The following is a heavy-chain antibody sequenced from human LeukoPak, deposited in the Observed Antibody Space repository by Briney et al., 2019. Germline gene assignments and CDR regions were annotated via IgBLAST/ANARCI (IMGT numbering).Heavy chain of an antibody. Sequence: PGGSLRLSCAASGFTFSSYWMSWVRQAPGKGLEWVANIKQDGSEKYYVDSVKGRFTISRDNAKNSLYLQMNSLRAEDTAVYYCARDHPYKAVAGTLFEYWGQGTLVTVSS. V-gene: IGHV3-7*01. D-gene: IGHD6-19*01. J-gene: IGHJ4*02. CDR2: IKQDGSEK. CDR3: ARDHPYKAVAGTLFEY. CDR1: GFTFSSYW.